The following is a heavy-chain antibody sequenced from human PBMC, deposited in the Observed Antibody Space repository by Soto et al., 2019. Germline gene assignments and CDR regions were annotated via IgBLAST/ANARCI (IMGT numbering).Heavy chain of an antibody. D-gene: IGHD3-10*01. CDR2: IYHSGST. CDR1: GGSISSGGYS. V-gene: IGHV4-30-2*01. J-gene: IGHJ6*02. CDR3: ARGSFGVYYYYGMDV. Sequence: PSETLSLTCAVSGGSISSGGYSWSWIRQPPGKGLEWIGYIYHSGSTYYNPSLKSRVTISVDRSKNQFSLKLSSVTAADTAVYYCARGSFGVYYYYGMDVWGQGTTVTVSS.